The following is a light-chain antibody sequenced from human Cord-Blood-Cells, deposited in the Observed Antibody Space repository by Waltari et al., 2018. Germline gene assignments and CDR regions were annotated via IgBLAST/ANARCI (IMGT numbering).Light chain of an antibody. CDR2: EVS. J-gene: IGLJ1*01. CDR1: RSDVGGHTY. CDR3: SSYTSSSTLV. Sequence: QSALTQPASVSGSPGQSITIPCTGTRSDVGGHTYVSWYQQHPGKAPKLMIYEVSNRPSGVSNRFSGSKSGNTASLTISGLQAEDEADYYCSSYTSSSTLVFGTGTKVTVL. V-gene: IGLV2-14*01.